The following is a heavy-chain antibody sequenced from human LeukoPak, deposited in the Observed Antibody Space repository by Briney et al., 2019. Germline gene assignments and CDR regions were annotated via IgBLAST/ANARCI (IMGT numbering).Heavy chain of an antibody. V-gene: IGHV1-2*06. CDR2: INPNSGGT. J-gene: IGHJ5*02. D-gene: IGHD3-3*01. Sequence: ASVKVSCKASGYTFTGYYMHWVRLAPGQGREWMGRINPNSGGTNYAQTFQGRVTMTRDTSISTAYMELTRLRSDDTAVYYCASGRFSDGFDPWGQGTLVTVSS. CDR3: ASGRFSDGFDP. CDR1: GYTFTGYY.